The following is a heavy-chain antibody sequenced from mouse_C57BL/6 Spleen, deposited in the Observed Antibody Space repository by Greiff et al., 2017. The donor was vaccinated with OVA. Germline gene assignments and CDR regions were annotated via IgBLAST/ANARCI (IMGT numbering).Heavy chain of an antibody. CDR3: ARRSNYPYAMDY. CDR2: INPNNGGT. J-gene: IGHJ4*01. V-gene: IGHV1-26*01. CDR1: GYTFTDYY. D-gene: IGHD2-5*01. Sequence: EVKLQQSGPELVKPGASVKISCKASGYTFTDYYMNWVKQSHGKSLEWIGDINPNNGGTSYNQKFKGKATLTVDKSSSTAYMELRSLTSEDSAVYYCARRSNYPYAMDYWGQGTSVTVSS.